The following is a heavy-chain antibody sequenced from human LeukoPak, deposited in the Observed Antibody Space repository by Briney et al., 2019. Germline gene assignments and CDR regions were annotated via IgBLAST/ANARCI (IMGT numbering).Heavy chain of an antibody. CDR2: IYYSGST. D-gene: IGHD3-3*01. CDR3: ARQGYYDFWSGQHDY. CDR1: GGSISSSSYY. J-gene: IGHJ4*02. Sequence: SETLSLTCTVSGGSISSSSYYWGWLRQPPGKGLEWIGSIYYSGSTYYNPSLKSRVTISVDTSKNQFSLKLSSVTAADTAVYYCARQGYYDFWSGQHDYWGQGTLVTVSS. V-gene: IGHV4-39*01.